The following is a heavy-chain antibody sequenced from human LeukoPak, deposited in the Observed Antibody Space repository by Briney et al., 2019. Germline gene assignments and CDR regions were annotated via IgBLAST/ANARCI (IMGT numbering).Heavy chain of an antibody. CDR3: AREGLYYYYGMDV. CDR1: GFTFSSYW. V-gene: IGHV3-74*01. Sequence: GGSLRLSCAASGFTFSSYWMHWVRQAPGKGLVWVSRINSDGSSTSYTDSVKGRFTISRDNAKNTLYPQMNSLRAEDTAVYYCAREGLYYYYGMDVWGQGTTATVSS. J-gene: IGHJ6*02. CDR2: INSDGSST.